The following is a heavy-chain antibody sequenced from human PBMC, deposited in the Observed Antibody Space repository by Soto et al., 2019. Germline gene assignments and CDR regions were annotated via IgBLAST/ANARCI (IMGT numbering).Heavy chain of an antibody. CDR3: ARDLGYCSGGSCYRRYAFDI. Sequence: GGSLRLSCAASGFTFSSYDMHWVRQATGKGLEWVSVIGTAGDTYYPGSVKGRFTISRDNAKNTLYLQMNSLRAEDTAVYYCARDLGYCSGGSCYRRYAFDIWGQGTMVTVSS. D-gene: IGHD2-15*01. CDR1: GFTFSSYD. V-gene: IGHV3-13*01. J-gene: IGHJ3*02. CDR2: IGTAGDT.